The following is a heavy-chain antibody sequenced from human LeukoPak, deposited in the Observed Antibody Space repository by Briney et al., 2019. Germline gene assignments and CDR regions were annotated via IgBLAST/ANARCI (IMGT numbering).Heavy chain of an antibody. V-gene: IGHV1-2*02. J-gene: IGHJ4*02. Sequence: GASVKVSCKASGYTFTGYYMHWVRHAPGQGLEWMGWINPNSGGTNYAQKFQGRVAMTRDTSISTAYMELSRLRSDDTAVYYCARGLRAEMADLGYWAQGTLVTVSS. CDR2: INPNSGGT. D-gene: IGHD5-24*01. CDR3: ARGLRAEMADLGY. CDR1: GYTFTGYY.